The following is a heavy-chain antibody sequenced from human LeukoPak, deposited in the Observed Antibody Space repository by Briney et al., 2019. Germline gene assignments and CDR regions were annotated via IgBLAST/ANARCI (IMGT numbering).Heavy chain of an antibody. CDR1: GGSISSYY. CDR2: IYYSGST. D-gene: IGHD3-10*01. Sequence: PSETLSLTCTVSGGSISSYYRGWIRQPPGKGLECIGYIYYSGSTNYNPSLTSRVTISVDTSKNQFSLKLSSVTAADTAVYYCARDPPGSGSYYDYWGQGTLVTVSS. V-gene: IGHV4-59*01. CDR3: ARDPPGSGSYYDY. J-gene: IGHJ4*02.